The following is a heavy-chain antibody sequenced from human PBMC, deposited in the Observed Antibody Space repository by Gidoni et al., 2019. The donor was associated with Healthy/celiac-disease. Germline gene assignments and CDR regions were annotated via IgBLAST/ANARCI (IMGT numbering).Heavy chain of an antibody. CDR3: ARDRLSSPSRMDV. CDR1: GYTCTSYG. J-gene: IGHJ6*02. D-gene: IGHD2-2*01. V-gene: IGHV1-18*01. CDR2: ISAYHGYT. Sequence: QVQLVQSGAEVKKPGASVKVTCKASGYTCTSYGISWVRQAPGQGLEWMGWISAYHGYTHYAQKLQCRVTMTTDTSTSTAYMELSSLRSDDTAVYYCARDRLSSPSRMDVWGQGTTVTVSS.